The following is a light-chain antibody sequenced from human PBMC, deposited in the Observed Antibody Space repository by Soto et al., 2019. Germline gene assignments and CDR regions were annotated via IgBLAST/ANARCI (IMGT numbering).Light chain of an antibody. CDR3: QQYGSSQFT. V-gene: IGKV3-20*01. CDR1: QSVSSSY. Sequence: EIVLTQSPGTMSLSPGERATLSCRASQSVSSSYLAWYQQKPGQDPRLLIYGASSRATGIPDRFSGSGSGTDFTLTISILEPEYFAVYYCQQYGSSQFTFGPGTKVDIK. CDR2: GAS. J-gene: IGKJ3*01.